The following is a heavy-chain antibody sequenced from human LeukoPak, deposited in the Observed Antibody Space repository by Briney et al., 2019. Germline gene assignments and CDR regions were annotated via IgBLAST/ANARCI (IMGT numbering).Heavy chain of an antibody. CDR3: AEKGNWNKDYYGMDV. J-gene: IGHJ6*02. Sequence: ASVKVSCKASGYTFTSYGISWVRQAPGQGLEWMGWISAYSGNTNYAQKFQGRVTITADESTSTAYMELSSLRSEDTAVYYCAEKGNWNKDYYGMDVWGQGTTVTVSS. D-gene: IGHD1/OR15-1a*01. CDR1: GYTFTSYG. V-gene: IGHV1-18*01. CDR2: ISAYSGNT.